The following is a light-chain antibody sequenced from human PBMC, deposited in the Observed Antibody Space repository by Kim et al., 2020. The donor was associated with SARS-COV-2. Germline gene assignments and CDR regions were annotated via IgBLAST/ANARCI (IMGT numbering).Light chain of an antibody. J-gene: IGLJ2*01. Sequence: SYELTQPPSVSVSPGQTATITCSGDKLGDRYVCWYQQRPGQSPMLVIYQDSKRPSGIPDRFSGSNSGNTATLIISGTQAADEADYYCQAWDSSTAVFGGGTKLTVL. CDR1: KLGDRY. V-gene: IGLV3-1*01. CDR2: QDS. CDR3: QAWDSSTAV.